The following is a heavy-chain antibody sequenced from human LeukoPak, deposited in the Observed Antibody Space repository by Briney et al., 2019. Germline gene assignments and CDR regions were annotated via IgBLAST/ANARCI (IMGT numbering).Heavy chain of an antibody. V-gene: IGHV1-2*02. J-gene: IGHJ6*03. D-gene: IGHD4-17*01. CDR2: INPNSSGT. CDR3: ARVAETTVTGYYYYYMDV. CDR1: GYTFTGYY. Sequence: ASVKVSCKASGYTFTGYYMHWVRQAPGQGLEWMGWINPNSSGTNYAQKFQGRVTMTRDTSISTAYMELSRLRSDDTAVYYCARVAETTVTGYYYYYMDVWGKGTTVTISS.